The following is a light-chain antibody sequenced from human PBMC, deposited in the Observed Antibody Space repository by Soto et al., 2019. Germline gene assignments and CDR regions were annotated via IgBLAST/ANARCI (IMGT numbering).Light chain of an antibody. V-gene: IGLV2-14*01. J-gene: IGLJ3*02. Sequence: QSVLTQPASVSGSPGQSITISCTGTSSDVGGYNFVSWYQQYPGNAPKLMIYEVNNRPSGVSNRFSGSKSGNTASLTISGLRAEDEADYYCSSWTSRTTQVLGGGTKLTVL. CDR1: SSDVGGYNF. CDR2: EVN. CDR3: SSWTSRTTQV.